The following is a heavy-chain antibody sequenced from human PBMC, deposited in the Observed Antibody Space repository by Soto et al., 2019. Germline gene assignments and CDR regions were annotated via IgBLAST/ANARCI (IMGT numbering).Heavy chain of an antibody. Sequence: GGSLRLSCAASGFTFSSYGMHWVRQAPGKGLEWVAVIWYDGSNKYYADSVKGRFTISRDNSKNTLYLQMNSLRAEDTAVYYCARGPRYYYDSSGPDPWGQGTLVTVSS. D-gene: IGHD3-22*01. CDR1: GFTFSSYG. V-gene: IGHV3-33*01. J-gene: IGHJ5*02. CDR3: ARGPRYYYDSSGPDP. CDR2: IWYDGSNK.